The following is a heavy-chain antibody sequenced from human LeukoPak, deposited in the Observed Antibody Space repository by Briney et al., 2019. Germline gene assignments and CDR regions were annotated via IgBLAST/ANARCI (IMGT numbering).Heavy chain of an antibody. V-gene: IGHV3-48*03. Sequence: PGGSLRLSCAASGFTFSSYEMSWVRQAPGKGLEWVSYISVSGSVIYYADSVRGRLTISRDNAKNSLYLQMNSLRAEDTAVYYCARGGRFLWFGGDFWGPGTVVTVSS. CDR3: ARGGRFLWFGGDF. CDR1: GFTFSSYE. CDR2: ISVSGSVI. J-gene: IGHJ4*02. D-gene: IGHD3-10*01.